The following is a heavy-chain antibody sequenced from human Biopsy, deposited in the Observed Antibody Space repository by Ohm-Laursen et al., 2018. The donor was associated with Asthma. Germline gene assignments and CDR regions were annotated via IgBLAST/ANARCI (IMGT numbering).Heavy chain of an antibody. CDR3: ARTYYDFLTGQVNDAFAI. CDR2: INPNSGGT. V-gene: IGHV1-2*06. J-gene: IGHJ3*02. CDR1: GYTSIGYH. D-gene: IGHD3-9*01. Sequence: ASVKVSCKTSGYTSIGYHIHWVRQAPGQGLEWMGRINPNSGGTNYAQKFQGRVTMTSDTSISTAYMELSSLRSEDTAVYYCARTYYDFLTGQVNDAFAIWGQGTMVTVSS.